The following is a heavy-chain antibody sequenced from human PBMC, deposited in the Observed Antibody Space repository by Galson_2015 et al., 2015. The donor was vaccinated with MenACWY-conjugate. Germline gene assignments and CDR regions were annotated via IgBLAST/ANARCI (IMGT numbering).Heavy chain of an antibody. CDR1: GFTFGDYA. V-gene: IGHV3-49*03. J-gene: IGHJ4*02. Sequence: SLRLSCAASGFTFGDYAMSWFRQAPGKGLEWVGFIRSKAYGGTTEYAASVKGRFTISRDDSKSIAYLQMNSLKTEDTAVYYCTRGKRGGHCGGDCYPPFDYWGQGTLVTVSP. CDR2: IRSKAYGGTT. D-gene: IGHD2-21*02. CDR3: TRGKRGGHCGGDCYPPFDY.